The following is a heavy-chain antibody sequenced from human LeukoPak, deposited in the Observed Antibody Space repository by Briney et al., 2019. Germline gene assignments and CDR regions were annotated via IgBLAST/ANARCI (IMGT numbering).Heavy chain of an antibody. V-gene: IGHV3-66*01. CDR2: IYSGGRT. J-gene: IGHJ6*03. CDR1: GFTVSSNY. D-gene: IGHD6-13*01. Sequence: GGSLRVSCAASGFTVSSNYMSWARQAPGKGLEGGAVIYSGGRTYYADSVKGTFTISRANSKNTLYLQMNSLRAEDTAVYYCARGGSSWYEYSYYMDVWGKGTTVTVSS. CDR3: ARGGSSWYEYSYYMDV.